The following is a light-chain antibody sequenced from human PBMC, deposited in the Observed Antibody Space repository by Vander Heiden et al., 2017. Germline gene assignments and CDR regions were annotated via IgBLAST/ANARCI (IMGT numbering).Light chain of an antibody. Sequence: DIQMTQSPSSLSASVGDRVTITCQASQGISNYLNWFQQKPGKAPKLLIYDASNLETGVPSRSSGSGSGTDFTFTISSLQPEDTATYYCQQYDNLPFTFGPGTKVDIK. CDR2: DAS. J-gene: IGKJ3*01. CDR3: QQYDNLPFT. V-gene: IGKV1-33*01. CDR1: QGISNY.